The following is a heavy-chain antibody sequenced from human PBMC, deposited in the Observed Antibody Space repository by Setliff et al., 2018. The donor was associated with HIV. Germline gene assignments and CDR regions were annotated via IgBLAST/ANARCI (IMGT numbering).Heavy chain of an antibody. D-gene: IGHD2-15*01. V-gene: IGHV1-69*10. CDR1: GGTFSSSA. J-gene: IGHJ4*02. CDR3: ATQTVAVGAPGYFDS. CDR2: IIPVFGMT. Sequence: SVKVSCKASGGTFSSSALSWVRQARGQGPEWLGGIIPVFGMTDYAQNFQGRLTITADTSTSTAYMELLCLRSEDTAIYYCATQTVAVGAPGYFDSWGQGTLVTVSS.